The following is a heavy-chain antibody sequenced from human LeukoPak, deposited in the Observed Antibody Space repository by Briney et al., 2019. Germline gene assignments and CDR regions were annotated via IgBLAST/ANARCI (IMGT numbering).Heavy chain of an antibody. V-gene: IGHV3-15*01. CDR1: GFTFSNAW. CDR2: VKSKTDGETT. Sequence: AGGSLRLSCAASGFTFSNAWMSWVRQAPGKGLEWVGRVKSKTDGETTDYAAPVKGRFTISRDDSKNTLYLQMNSLKTEDTAVYYCTTATDVIYFGSGSPSVDYWGQGTLVTVSS. CDR3: TTATDVIYFGSGSPSVDY. J-gene: IGHJ4*02. D-gene: IGHD3-10*01.